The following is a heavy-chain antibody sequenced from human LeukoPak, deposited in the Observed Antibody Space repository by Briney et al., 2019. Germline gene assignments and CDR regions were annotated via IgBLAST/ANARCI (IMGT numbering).Heavy chain of an antibody. J-gene: IGHJ3*02. V-gene: IGHV5-51*01. CDR1: GYSFTSYW. Sequence: GEPLKISCKGSGYSFTSYWIGWVRQMPGKGLEWMGIVYPGDSDTRYSPSFQGQVTISADKSVSTAYLQWSSLKASDTAMYYCARHYYGSGSYAFDIWGQGTMVTVSS. CDR2: VYPGDSDT. D-gene: IGHD3-10*01. CDR3: ARHYYGSGSYAFDI.